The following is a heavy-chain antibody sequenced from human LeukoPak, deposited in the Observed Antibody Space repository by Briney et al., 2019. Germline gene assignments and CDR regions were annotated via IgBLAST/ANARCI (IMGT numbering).Heavy chain of an antibody. CDR1: GFTFSSYW. CDR3: VRVPVYDSGSYYVPFDY. Sequence: GGSLRLSCAASGFTFSSYWMSWVRQAPGKGLEWVANIKQDGSEKYYVDSVKGRFTISRDNAKNSLYLQMNSLRGEDTAVYYCVRVPVYDSGSYYVPFDYWGQGTLVTVSS. V-gene: IGHV3-7*01. D-gene: IGHD3-10*01. J-gene: IGHJ4*02. CDR2: IKQDGSEK.